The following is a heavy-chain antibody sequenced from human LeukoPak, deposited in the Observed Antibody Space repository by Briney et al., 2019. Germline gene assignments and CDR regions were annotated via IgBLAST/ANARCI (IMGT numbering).Heavy chain of an antibody. CDR2: IWYDGSNK. CDR1: GFTFSSYG. CDR3: ARDPRSSITIFGVVPPTSWFDP. Sequence: GGSLRLSCAASGFTFSSYGMHWVRQAPGKGLEWVAVIWYDGSNKYYADSVKGRFTISRDNSKNTLYLQMNSMRAEDTAVYYCARDPRSSITIFGVVPPTSWFDPWGQGTLVTVSS. V-gene: IGHV3-33*01. J-gene: IGHJ5*02. D-gene: IGHD3-3*01.